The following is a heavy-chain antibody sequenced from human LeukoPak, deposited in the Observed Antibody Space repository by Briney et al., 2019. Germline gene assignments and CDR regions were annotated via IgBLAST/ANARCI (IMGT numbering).Heavy chain of an antibody. CDR2: IKQDGSEK. J-gene: IGHJ4*02. CDR1: GFSCSIYW. D-gene: IGHD5-18*01. V-gene: IGHV3-7*05. Sequence: LTGGSLRLSCAASGFSCSIYWMSWVRQAPGKGLEWVASIKQDGSEKYYVDSVKGRFTISRDNAKNSLSLQMNSLRAEDTAVYYCARGSGVQVWSSLDYWGQGTLVTVSS. CDR3: ARGSGVQVWSSLDY.